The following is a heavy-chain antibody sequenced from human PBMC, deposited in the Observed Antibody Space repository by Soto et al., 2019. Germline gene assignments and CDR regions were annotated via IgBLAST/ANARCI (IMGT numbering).Heavy chain of an antibody. Sequence: QLQLQESGSGLVKPSQTLSLTCAVSGGSISSGGYSWSWIRQPPGKGLEWIGYNYHIGSTYYNPSLKSRVTISVDRSKNQFSLKVSSVTAADTAVYYFARENNVLPGGYFDYWGQGTLVTVSS. CDR1: GGSISSGGYS. CDR3: ARENNVLPGGYFDY. J-gene: IGHJ4*02. V-gene: IGHV4-30-2*01. CDR2: NYHIGST. D-gene: IGHD3-10*01.